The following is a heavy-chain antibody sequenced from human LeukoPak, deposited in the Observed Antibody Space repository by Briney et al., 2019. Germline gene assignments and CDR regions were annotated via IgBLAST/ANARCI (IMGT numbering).Heavy chain of an antibody. V-gene: IGHV3-48*03. J-gene: IGHJ4*02. Sequence: GGSLRLSCAASGFTFSSYEMSWVRQAPGKGLEWVSYISSSGSTIYYADSVKGRFTISRDNAKNSLYLQMNSLRAEDTAVYYCAKRGPYYYGSGSYYKGAQYYFDSWGQGPLVTVSS. D-gene: IGHD3-10*01. CDR3: AKRGPYYYGSGSYYKGAQYYFDS. CDR2: ISSSGSTI. CDR1: GFTFSSYE.